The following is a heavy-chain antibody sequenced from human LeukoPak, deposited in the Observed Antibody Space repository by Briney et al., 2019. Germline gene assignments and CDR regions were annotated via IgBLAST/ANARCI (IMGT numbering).Heavy chain of an antibody. V-gene: IGHV4-31*03. Sequence: PSETLSLTCSVSGGPISSGGYFWSWIRQHPGKGLEWIGYIYYSGNTYYNPSLKSRVAISLDTSKSQSSLKLSSVTAADTAVYYCARDSSGGFYYFDYWGQGTLVTVSS. CDR2: IYYSGNT. CDR1: GGPISSGGYF. CDR3: ARDSSGGFYYFDY. J-gene: IGHJ4*02. D-gene: IGHD3-10*01.